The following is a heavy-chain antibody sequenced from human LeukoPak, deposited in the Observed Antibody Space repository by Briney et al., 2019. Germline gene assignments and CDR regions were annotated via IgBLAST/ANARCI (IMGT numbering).Heavy chain of an antibody. CDR3: WCSGGSCHQNWFDP. CDR1: GYTFTSYG. V-gene: IGHV1-69*05. J-gene: IGHJ5*02. Sequence: SVKVSCKASGYTFTSYGISWVRQAPGQGLEWIGGIIPIFGTANYAQKFQGRVTITTDESTSTAYMELSSLRSEDTAVYYCWCSGGSCHQNWFDPWGQGTLVTVSS. D-gene: IGHD2-15*01. CDR2: IIPIFGTA.